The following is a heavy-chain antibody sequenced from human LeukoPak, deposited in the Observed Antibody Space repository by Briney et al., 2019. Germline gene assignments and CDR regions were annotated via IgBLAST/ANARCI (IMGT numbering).Heavy chain of an antibody. D-gene: IGHD2-2*01. Sequence: GESLKISCKGSGYIFAAYWIGWVHQMPGRGLEWMGSIYPGDSDTRYSPSFQGQVTISVDRSINTAYLQWNSLKASDTAIYYCARLQEDIVVVPAAIPYNWFDPWGRGSLVTVSS. J-gene: IGHJ5*02. V-gene: IGHV5-51*07. CDR3: ARLQEDIVVVPAAIPYNWFDP. CDR2: IYPGDSDT. CDR1: GYIFAAYW.